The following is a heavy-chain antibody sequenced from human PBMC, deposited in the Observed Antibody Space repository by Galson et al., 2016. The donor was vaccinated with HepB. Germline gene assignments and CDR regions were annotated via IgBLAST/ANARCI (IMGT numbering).Heavy chain of an antibody. Sequence: SVKVSCKASGYILTDYGISWVRRAPGQGLEWMGWISAINGNTKYAQKVQGRVTMTADTSTNTAYMELRTLGFDDTAVYYCARDSGSSWSYWGQGTLVTVSS. V-gene: IGHV1-18*01. CDR3: ARDSGSSWSY. D-gene: IGHD6-13*01. CDR2: ISAINGNT. J-gene: IGHJ4*02. CDR1: GYILTDYG.